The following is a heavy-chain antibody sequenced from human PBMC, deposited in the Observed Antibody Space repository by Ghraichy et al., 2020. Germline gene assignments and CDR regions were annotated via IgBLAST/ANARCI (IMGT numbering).Heavy chain of an antibody. CDR3: ARAQWREAFDI. J-gene: IGHJ3*02. CDR2: ISAYNDNT. V-gene: IGHV1-18*01. Sequence: ASVKVSCKASGYTFTSFGISWVRQAPGQGLEWMGWISAYNDNTNYAQKLQGRVTMTTDTSTSTTYMELRSLRSDDTAVYYCARAQWREAFDIWGQGTMVTVSS. CDR1: GYTFTSFG. D-gene: IGHD6-19*01.